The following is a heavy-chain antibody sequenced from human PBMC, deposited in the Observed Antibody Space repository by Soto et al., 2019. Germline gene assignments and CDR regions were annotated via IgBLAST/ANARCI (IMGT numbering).Heavy chain of an antibody. D-gene: IGHD2-2*01. Sequence: AAVKVSCKASGYTFTSYYMHSVRQAPGQGLDWMGIINPTGGSTSSAQKLQGRLTMTSDTSTTTVYTELSSLRSEDPAVYSCARDDSRTSNYYYYHGMDVWGQGTTVPVSS. V-gene: IGHV1-46*01. CDR3: ARDDSRTSNYYYYHGMDV. CDR1: GYTFTSYY. J-gene: IGHJ6*02. CDR2: INPTGGST.